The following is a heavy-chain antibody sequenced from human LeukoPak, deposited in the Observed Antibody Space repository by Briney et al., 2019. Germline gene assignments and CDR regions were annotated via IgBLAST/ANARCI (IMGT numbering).Heavy chain of an antibody. J-gene: IGHJ3*02. V-gene: IGHV3-73*01. Sequence: GGSLRLSCAASGFTFSGSAMDWVRQASGKGLEWVGRIRSEANSYATAYAASVKGRFTISRDDSKNTAYLQMNSLKTEDTAVYYCTRHSHYDSSGPGAFDIWGQGTMVTVSS. CDR1: GFTFSGSA. CDR2: IRSEANSYAT. CDR3: TRHSHYDSSGPGAFDI. D-gene: IGHD3-22*01.